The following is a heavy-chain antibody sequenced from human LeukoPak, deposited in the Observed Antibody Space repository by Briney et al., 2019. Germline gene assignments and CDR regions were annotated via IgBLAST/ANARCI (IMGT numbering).Heavy chain of an antibody. J-gene: IGHJ6*02. V-gene: IGHV4-4*07. CDR1: GGSISGYY. CDR2: LHTSRTT. Sequence: SETLSLTCTLSGGSISGYYWSWIRPPAGKALEWIERLHTSRTTNYNPSLKSRVTMSVHTSKNQFSLTLNSVTAAETAVHYCARGSGGGSGNNYKDHYYGMDVWGQGTTVTVSS. D-gene: IGHD3-10*01. CDR3: ARGSGGGSGNNYKDHYYGMDV.